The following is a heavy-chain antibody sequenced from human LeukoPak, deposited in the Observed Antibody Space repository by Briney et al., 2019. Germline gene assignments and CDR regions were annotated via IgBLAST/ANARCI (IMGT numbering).Heavy chain of an antibody. CDR3: AKSHPGVSGWLREIY. Sequence: GGSLRLSCAASGFTFSSYAMSWVRQAPGKGLECVSAISGSGGSTYYADSVKGRFTISRDNSKNTLYLQKNSLRAEDTAVYYCAKSHPGVSGWLREIYWGQGTLVTVSS. J-gene: IGHJ4*02. CDR2: ISGSGGST. CDR1: GFTFSSYA. D-gene: IGHD6-19*01. V-gene: IGHV3-23*01.